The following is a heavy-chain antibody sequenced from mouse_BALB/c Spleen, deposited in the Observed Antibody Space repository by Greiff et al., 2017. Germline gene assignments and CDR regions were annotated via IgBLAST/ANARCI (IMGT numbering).Heavy chain of an antibody. V-gene: IGHV2-9*02. CDR3: DRELGLLRWFAD. CDR2: IWAGGST. D-gene: IGHD1-1*01. Sequence: QVQLKESGPGLVAPSQSLSITCTVSGFSLTSYGVHWVRQPPGKGLEWLGVIWAGGSTNYNSALMSRLSISKDNTKSQVFLKMNSLQTDDKAMYYCDRELGLLRWFADWGQGTLVTVSA. J-gene: IGHJ3*01. CDR1: GFSLTSYG.